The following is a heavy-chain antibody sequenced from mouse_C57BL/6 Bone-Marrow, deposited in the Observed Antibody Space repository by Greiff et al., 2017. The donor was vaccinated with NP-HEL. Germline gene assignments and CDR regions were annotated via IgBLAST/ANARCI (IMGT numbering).Heavy chain of an antibody. V-gene: IGHV5-15*01. CDR1: GFTFSDYG. D-gene: IGHD1-1*01. CDR3: ARYYYGAPMDY. Sequence: EVQRVESGGGLVQPGGSLKLSCAASGFTFSDYGMAWVRQAPRKGPEWVAFISNLAYSIYYADTVTGRFTISRENAKNTLYLEMSSLRSEDTAMYYCARYYYGAPMDYWGQGTSVTVSS. CDR2: ISNLAYSI. J-gene: IGHJ4*01.